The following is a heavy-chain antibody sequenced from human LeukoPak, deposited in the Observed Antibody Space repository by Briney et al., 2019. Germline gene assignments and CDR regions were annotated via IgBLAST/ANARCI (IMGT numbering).Heavy chain of an antibody. J-gene: IGHJ3*02. CDR2: FDPEDGET. CDR3: ATATYSSGWYDAAGCGAFDI. CDR1: GYTLTELS. D-gene: IGHD6-19*01. Sequence: ASVKVSCKVSGYTLTELSMHWVRQAPGKGLEWMGGFDPEDGETIYAQKFQGRVTMTEDTSTDTAYMELSSLRSEDTAVYYCATATYSSGWYDAAGCGAFDIWGQGTMVTVSS. V-gene: IGHV1-24*01.